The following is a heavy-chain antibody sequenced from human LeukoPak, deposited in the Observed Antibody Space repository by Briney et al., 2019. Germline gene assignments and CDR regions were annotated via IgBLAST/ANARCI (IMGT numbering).Heavy chain of an antibody. CDR3: ARDSRDYYDAFDY. V-gene: IGHV3-33*01. CDR1: GFTFSSYG. CDR2: IWYDGSNK. D-gene: IGHD3-22*01. J-gene: IGHJ4*02. Sequence: GRSLRLSCAASGFTFSSYGMHWVRQAPGKGLEWVAVIWYDGSNKYYADSVKGRFTISRGNSKNTLYLQMNSLRAEDTAVYYCARDSRDYYDAFDYWGQGTLVTVSS.